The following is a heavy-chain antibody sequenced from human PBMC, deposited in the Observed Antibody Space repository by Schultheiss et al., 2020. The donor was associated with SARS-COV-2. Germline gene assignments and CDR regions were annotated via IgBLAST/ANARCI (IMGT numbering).Heavy chain of an antibody. CDR3: AREMGVAAAGTGYYYYYYMDV. D-gene: IGHD6-13*01. CDR2: IYYSGST. V-gene: IGHV4-34*01. J-gene: IGHJ6*03. CDR1: GGSFSGYY. Sequence: GSLRLSCAVYGGSFSGYYWSWIRQPPGKGLEWIGYIYYSGSTYYNPSLKSRVTISVDTSKNQFSLKLSSVTAADTAVYYCAREMGVAAAGTGYYYYYYMDVWGKGTTVTVSS.